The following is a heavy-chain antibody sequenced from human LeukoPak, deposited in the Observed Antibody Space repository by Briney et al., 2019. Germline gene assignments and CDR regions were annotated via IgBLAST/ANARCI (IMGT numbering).Heavy chain of an antibody. CDR2: IYSSGST. CDR3: ARAIWFGEGHDY. J-gene: IGHJ4*02. D-gene: IGHD3-10*01. V-gene: IGHV4-61*02. CDR1: GGSFSSGSYY. Sequence: SETLSLTCTVSGGSFSSGSYYWSWIRQPAGKGLEWIGRIYSSGSTNYNPALKSRVTISIDTSKNQLSLRLTTVTAADTAVYYCARAIWFGEGHDYWGQGTLVTVSS.